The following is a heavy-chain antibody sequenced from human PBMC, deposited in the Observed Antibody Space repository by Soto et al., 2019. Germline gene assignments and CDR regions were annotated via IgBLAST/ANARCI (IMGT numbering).Heavy chain of an antibody. CDR1: GYTFSNYG. CDR2: ISGYNGDT. V-gene: IGHV1-18*01. D-gene: IGHD3-10*01. CDR3: ARSLGSGTGFDY. J-gene: IGHJ4*02. Sequence: QVQLVQSAAEVKKPGASVKVSCKASGYTFSNYGISWVRQAPGQGLEWTAWISGYNGDTKNAQSIQGRVTVTTDTSTSTSYMELRRLRSDDTAIYYCARSLGSGTGFDYWGQGTLVTVAS.